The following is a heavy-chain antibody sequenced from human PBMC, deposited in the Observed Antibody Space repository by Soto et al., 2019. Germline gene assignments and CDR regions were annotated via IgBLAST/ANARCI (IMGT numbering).Heavy chain of an antibody. CDR3: ARGRYYDFWSGGYGMDV. J-gene: IGHJ6*02. V-gene: IGHV4-34*01. CDR2: INHSGST. Sequence: SETLSLTCAVYGGSFSGYYWSWIRQPPGKGLEWIGEINHSGSTNYNPSLKSRVTISVDTSKNQFSLKLSSVTAADTAVYYCARGRYYDFWSGGYGMDVWGQGTTVTV. D-gene: IGHD3-3*01. CDR1: GGSFSGYY.